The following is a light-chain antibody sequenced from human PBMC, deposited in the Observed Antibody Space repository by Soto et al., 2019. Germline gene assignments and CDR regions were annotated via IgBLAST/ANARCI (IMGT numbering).Light chain of an antibody. J-gene: IGKJ1*01. CDR3: QQGDSSRWT. Sequence: DIQMTQSPSSLSASVGDRVTITCRASQNIRSYLNWYQQKPGKAPQLLVYATSSLQTGVPSRFSASGSGTVFSLVISDLQPEDSATYYCQQGDSSRWTSGRGAKVEI. CDR1: QNIRSY. V-gene: IGKV1-39*01. CDR2: ATS.